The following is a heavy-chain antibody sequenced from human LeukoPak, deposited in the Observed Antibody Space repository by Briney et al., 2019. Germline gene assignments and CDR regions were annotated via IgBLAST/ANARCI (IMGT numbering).Heavy chain of an antibody. CDR2: IYYSGST. Sequence: SETLSLTCTVSGGSIRSYYWSWIRQPPGKGLEWIAYIYYSGSTNYNPSLKSRVTISVDTSKNQFSLNLTSVTAADTAVYYCASNTATVFDYWGQGALVTVSS. CDR3: ASNTATVFDY. J-gene: IGHJ4*02. V-gene: IGHV4-59*01. CDR1: GGSIRSYY. D-gene: IGHD2-21*02.